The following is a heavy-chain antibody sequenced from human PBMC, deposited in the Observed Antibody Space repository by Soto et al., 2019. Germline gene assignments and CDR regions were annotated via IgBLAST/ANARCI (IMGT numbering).Heavy chain of an antibody. CDR3: ARDAVARWLRLLSVYYFDY. J-gene: IGHJ4*02. Sequence: PSETLSLTCAVYGGSFSGYYWSWIRQPPGKGLEWIGEINHSGSTNYNPSLKSRVTISVDTSKNQFSLKLSSVTAADTAVYYCARDAVARWLRLLSVYYFDYWGQGTLVTVSS. D-gene: IGHD5-12*01. CDR2: INHSGST. CDR1: GGSFSGYY. V-gene: IGHV4-34*01.